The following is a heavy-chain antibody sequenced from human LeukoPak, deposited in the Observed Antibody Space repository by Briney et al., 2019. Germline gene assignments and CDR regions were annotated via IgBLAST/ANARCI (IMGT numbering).Heavy chain of an antibody. CDR3: AKAPYSSSYFRANWFDP. J-gene: IGHJ5*02. V-gene: IGHV3-9*01. CDR1: GFTFDDYA. Sequence: PGGSLRLSCAASGFTFDDYAMHWVRQAPGKGLEWVSGISWNSGSIGYADSVKGRFTISRDNAKNSLYLQMNSLRAEDTALYYCAKAPYSSSYFRANWFDPWGQGTLVTVSS. CDR2: ISWNSGSI. D-gene: IGHD6-6*01.